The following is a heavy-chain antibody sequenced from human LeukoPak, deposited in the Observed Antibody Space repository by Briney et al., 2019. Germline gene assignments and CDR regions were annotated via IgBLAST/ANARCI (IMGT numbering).Heavy chain of an antibody. CDR1: GFTFNSYW. D-gene: IGHD1-26*01. CDR2: ISSSGSTI. Sequence: GGSLRLSCAASGFTFNSYWMNWVRQAPGKGLEWISYISSSGSTIYYADSVKGRFTISRDNAKNSLYLQMDSLRAEDTAVYYCARDRYSGSYPLDYWGQGTLVTVSS. CDR3: ARDRYSGSYPLDY. V-gene: IGHV3-48*04. J-gene: IGHJ4*02.